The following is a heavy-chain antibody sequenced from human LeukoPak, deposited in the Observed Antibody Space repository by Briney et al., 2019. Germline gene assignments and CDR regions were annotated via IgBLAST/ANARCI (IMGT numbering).Heavy chain of an antibody. D-gene: IGHD4-17*01. V-gene: IGHV1-69*05. CDR2: IIPIFGTA. J-gene: IGHJ4*02. CDR3: ARESTVTIGFDY. Sequence: SVKVSCKASGGTFSSYAISWVRQAPGQGLEWMGGIIPIFGTANYAQKFQGRVTITTGESTSTAYMELSSLRSEDTAVYYCARESTVTIGFDYWGQGTLVTVSS. CDR1: GGTFSSYA.